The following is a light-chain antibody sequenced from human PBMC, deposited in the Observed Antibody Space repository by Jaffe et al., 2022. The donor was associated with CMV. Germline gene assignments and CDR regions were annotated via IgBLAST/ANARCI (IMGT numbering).Light chain of an antibody. Sequence: IVLTQSPGTLSLSPGDRATLLCGASQSVSGGYLAWYQQKLGQAPRLLLYGTSNRATGIPDRFRGSGAGTDFTLTITELEPEDFAVYYCQQYGSSPFTFGPGTKVDI. J-gene: IGKJ3*01. CDR3: QQYGSSPFT. V-gene: IGKV3-20*01. CDR1: QSVSGGY. CDR2: GTS.